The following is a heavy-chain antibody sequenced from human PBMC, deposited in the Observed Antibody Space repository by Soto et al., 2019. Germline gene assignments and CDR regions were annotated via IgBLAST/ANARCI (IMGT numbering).Heavy chain of an antibody. CDR1: GFTFSSSA. V-gene: IGHV3-23*01. CDR3: AKERSSGWSFDY. D-gene: IGHD6-19*01. Sequence: GGSLRLSCAASGFTFSSSAMSWVRQAPGEGLQWVSAISGTNSGTYYADSVKGRFTISRDNSNNMLYLQMNSLRAEDTAVFYCAKERSSGWSFDYWGQGTLVTVSS. CDR2: ISGTNSGT. J-gene: IGHJ4*02.